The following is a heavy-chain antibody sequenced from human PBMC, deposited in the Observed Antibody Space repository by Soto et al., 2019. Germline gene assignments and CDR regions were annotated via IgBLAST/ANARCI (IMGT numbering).Heavy chain of an antibody. V-gene: IGHV3-30-3*01. J-gene: IGHJ5*02. CDR2: ISYDGSNK. CDR3: AREIAVAGTAGSWFDP. D-gene: IGHD6-19*01. Sequence: QVQLVESGGGVVQPGRSLRLSCAASGFTFSSYAMHWVRQAPGKGLEWVAVISYDGSNKYYADSVKGRFTISRDNSTNTLYLQMNSLRAEDTAVDYCAREIAVAGTAGSWFDPWGQGTLVTVSS. CDR1: GFTFSSYA.